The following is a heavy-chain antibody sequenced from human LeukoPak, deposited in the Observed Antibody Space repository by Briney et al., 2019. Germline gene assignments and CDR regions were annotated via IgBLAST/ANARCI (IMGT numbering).Heavy chain of an antibody. CDR1: GFTFNDYA. CDR3: AKEGSSWSTFDY. J-gene: IGHJ4*02. D-gene: IGHD6-13*01. V-gene: IGHV3-9*03. Sequence: GGSLRLSCATSGFTFNDYAMCWVRQAPGKGLEWVSGISWNSRSIAYADSVKGRFTISRDNAKNSLYLQMNSLRAEDMALYYCAKEGSSWSTFDYWGQGTLVTVSS. CDR2: ISWNSRSI.